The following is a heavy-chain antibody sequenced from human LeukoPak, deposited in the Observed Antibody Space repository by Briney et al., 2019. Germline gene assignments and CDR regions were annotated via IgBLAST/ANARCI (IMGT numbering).Heavy chain of an antibody. CDR2: MNPKSGST. CDR3: ARVDGSPDY. Sequence: ASVKVSCKASGYTFTSLDINWVRQATGQGLEWMGWMNPKSGSTGHAQKFQGRVTITRNTSISTVYMELSSLRSEDTAVYYCARVDGSPDYWGQGTLVTVSS. V-gene: IGHV1-8*03. D-gene: IGHD2-15*01. CDR1: GYTFTSLD. J-gene: IGHJ4*02.